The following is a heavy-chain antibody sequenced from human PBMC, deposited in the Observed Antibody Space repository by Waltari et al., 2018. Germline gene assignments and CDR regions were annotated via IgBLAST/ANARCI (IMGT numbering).Heavy chain of an antibody. Sequence: EVQLVESGGGLVKPGGSLRLSCAASGFTFSSYSMNWVRQAPGKGLEWVSSISSSSSYIYYADSVKGRFTISRDNAKNSLYLQMSSLRSEDTTVYYCARDCSGGSCYDLDWGQGTLVTVSS. D-gene: IGHD2-15*01. CDR2: ISSSSSYI. CDR3: ARDCSGGSCYDLD. J-gene: IGHJ4*02. CDR1: GFTFSSYS. V-gene: IGHV3-21*04.